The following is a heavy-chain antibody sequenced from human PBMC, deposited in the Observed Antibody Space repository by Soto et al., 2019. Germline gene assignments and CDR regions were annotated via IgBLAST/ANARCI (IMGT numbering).Heavy chain of an antibody. J-gene: IGHJ4*02. CDR3: ARGERLGLDY. D-gene: IGHD6-19*01. CDR2: ISNSGGA. CDR1: GAAISSYY. Sequence: QLQESGPGLVKPSETLSLTCTVSGAAISSYYWSWIRQSPGKGLEWIGYISNSGGANYNPSLRGRVTISRDTSENQFSLNLNSLTAEDTAMYYCARGERLGLDYWGQGSLVTVSS. V-gene: IGHV4-59*01.